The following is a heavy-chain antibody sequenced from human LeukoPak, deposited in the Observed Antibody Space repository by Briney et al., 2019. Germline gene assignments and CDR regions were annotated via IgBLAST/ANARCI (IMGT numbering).Heavy chain of an antibody. V-gene: IGHV3-23*01. Sequence: GSLRLSCAASGFTFSSYAMSWVRQAPGKGLEWVSAISGSGGSTYYADSVKGRFTISRDNSKNTLYLQMNSLRAEDTAVYYCASTMVRGVTVPFDYWGQGTLVTVSS. CDR1: GFTFSSYA. CDR2: ISGSGGST. D-gene: IGHD3-10*01. CDR3: ASTMVRGVTVPFDY. J-gene: IGHJ4*02.